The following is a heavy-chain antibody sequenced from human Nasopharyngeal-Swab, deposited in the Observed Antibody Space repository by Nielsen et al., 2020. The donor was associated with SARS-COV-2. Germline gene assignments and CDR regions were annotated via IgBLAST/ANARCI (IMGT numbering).Heavy chain of an antibody. CDR3: ARLGRSEAAAGSYNWFDP. Sequence: ESLKISCAVYGGSLSGYYWSWIRQPPGKGLEWIGDINHSGGTNYNPSLKSRVTISVDTSKIQFSLRLSSVTAADTAVYYCARLGRSEAAAGSYNWFDPWGQGTLVTVSS. V-gene: IGHV4-34*01. CDR2: INHSGGT. D-gene: IGHD6-13*01. CDR1: GGSLSGYY. J-gene: IGHJ5*02.